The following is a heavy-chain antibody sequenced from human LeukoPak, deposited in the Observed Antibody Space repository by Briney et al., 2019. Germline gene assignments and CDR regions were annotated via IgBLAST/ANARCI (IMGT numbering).Heavy chain of an antibody. Sequence: PGGSLRLSCAASGFTFSSYAMSWVRQAPGKGLEWVSAISGSGGSTYYADSVKGRFTISRDSSKNTLYLQMNSLRAEDTAVYYCAKRVYYDFWSGPNWFDPWGQGTLVTVSS. CDR1: GFTFSSYA. CDR2: ISGSGGST. J-gene: IGHJ5*02. CDR3: AKRVYYDFWSGPNWFDP. D-gene: IGHD3-3*01. V-gene: IGHV3-23*01.